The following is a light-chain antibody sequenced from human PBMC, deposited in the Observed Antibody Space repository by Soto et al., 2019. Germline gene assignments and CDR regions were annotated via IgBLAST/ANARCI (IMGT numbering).Light chain of an antibody. J-gene: IGKJ1*01. CDR2: ATS. CDR1: QGIRDR. V-gene: IGKV1-17*01. CDR3: LKYDSFPGT. Sequence: DIQMTQSPSSLSASVGDRVTITCRASQGIRDRLGWFQQKPGKAPKRLIYATSNLQSGVSSRFSGSGSGTEFTLTMSSLRTEDFGTYFCLKYDSFPGTFGQGTNVDIK.